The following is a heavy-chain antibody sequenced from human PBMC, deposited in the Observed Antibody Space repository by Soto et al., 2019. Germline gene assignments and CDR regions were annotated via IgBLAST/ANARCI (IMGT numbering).Heavy chain of an antibody. V-gene: IGHV3-48*03. D-gene: IGHD3-3*01. Sequence: GGSLRLSCAASGFTFSSYEMNWVRQAPGKGLEWVSYISSSGSTIYYADSVKGRFTISRDNAKNSLYLQMNSLRAEDTAVYYCARGLTRYYDFWSGPRVFHPWGQGTLVTVSS. CDR3: ARGLTRYYDFWSGPRVFHP. CDR2: ISSSGSTI. J-gene: IGHJ5*02. CDR1: GFTFSSYE.